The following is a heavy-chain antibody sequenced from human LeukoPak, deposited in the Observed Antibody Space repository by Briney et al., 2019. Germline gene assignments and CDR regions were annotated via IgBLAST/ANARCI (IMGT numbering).Heavy chain of an antibody. D-gene: IGHD3-22*01. CDR3: ARVPDYYYDSSGYSVDY. V-gene: IGHV1-18*01. Sequence: ASVKVSCKAPGYTFTSYGISWVRQAPGQGLEWMGWISAYNGNTNYAQKLQGRVTMTTDTSTSTAYMELRSLRSDDTAVYYCARVPDYYYDSSGYSVDYWGQGTLVTVSS. J-gene: IGHJ4*02. CDR2: ISAYNGNT. CDR1: GYTFTSYG.